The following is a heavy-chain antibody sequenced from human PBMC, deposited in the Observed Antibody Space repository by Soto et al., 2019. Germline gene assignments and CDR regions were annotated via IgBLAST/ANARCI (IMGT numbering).Heavy chain of an antibody. CDR2: ISSSSSYI. V-gene: IGHV3-21*01. CDR3: ARDLPIDGGIAARPALRNWFDP. D-gene: IGHD6-6*01. Sequence: GGSLRLSCAASGFTFSSYSMNWVRQAPGKGLEWVSSISSSSSYIYYADSVKGRFTISRDNAKNSLYLQMNSLRAEDTAVYYCARDLPIDGGIAARPALRNWFDPWGQGTLVTVSS. J-gene: IGHJ5*02. CDR1: GFTFSSYS.